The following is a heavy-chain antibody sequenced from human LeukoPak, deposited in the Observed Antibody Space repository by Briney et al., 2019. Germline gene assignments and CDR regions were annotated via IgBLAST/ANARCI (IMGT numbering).Heavy chain of an antibody. D-gene: IGHD4-17*01. CDR3: VREAVNDYGDYVFWFDP. J-gene: IGHJ5*02. CDR1: GFTFSSYS. CDR2: ISSSSSTI. Sequence: GGSLRLSCAASGFTFSSYSMSWVRQAPGKGLEWVSYISSSSSTIYYADSVKGRFTISRDNAKNSLYLQMNSLRDEDTAVYYCVREAVNDYGDYVFWFDPWGQGTLVTVSS. V-gene: IGHV3-48*02.